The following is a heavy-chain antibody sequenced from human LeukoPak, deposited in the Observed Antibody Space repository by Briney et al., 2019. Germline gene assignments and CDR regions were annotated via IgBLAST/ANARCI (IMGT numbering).Heavy chain of an antibody. V-gene: IGHV1-2*02. J-gene: IGHJ4*02. CDR3: ARDGYRYGQFDH. CDR1: GYTFTDYY. Sequence: ASVTVSCKASGYTFTDYYIHWVRQAPGQGLEWMGWINPNSGGTKYAQKFQGRVSMTRDTSISTAYMELSRLRSDDTAVYYCARDGYRYGQFDHWGQGTLVTVSS. CDR2: INPNSGGT. D-gene: IGHD5-12*01.